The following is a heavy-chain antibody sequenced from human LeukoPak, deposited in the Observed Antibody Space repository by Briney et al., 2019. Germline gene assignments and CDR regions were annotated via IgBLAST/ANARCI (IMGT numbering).Heavy chain of an antibody. J-gene: IGHJ4*02. V-gene: IGHV1-2*02. CDR3: ARDRNVDTAMVTADY. CDR1: GYTFTGYY. D-gene: IGHD5-18*01. Sequence: ASVKVSCKASGYTFTGYYMHWVRQAPGQGLEWMGWINPNSGGTNYAQKLQGRVTMTTDTSTSTAYMELRSLRSDDTAVYYCARDRNVDTAMVTADYWGQGTLVTVSS. CDR2: INPNSGGT.